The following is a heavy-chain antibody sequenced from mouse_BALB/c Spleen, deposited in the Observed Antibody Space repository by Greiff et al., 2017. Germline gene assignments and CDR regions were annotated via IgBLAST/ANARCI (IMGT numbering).Heavy chain of an antibody. CDR1: GYTFTSYW. V-gene: IGHV1-7*01. J-gene: IGHJ1*01. Sequence: QVQLQQSGAELAKPGASVKMSCKASGYTFTSYWMHWVKQRPGQGLEWIGYINPSTGYTEYNQKFKDKATLTADKSSSTAYMQLSSLTSEDSAVYYCARGGYYGSSRGYFDVWGAGTTVTVSS. CDR3: ARGGYYGSSRGYFDV. D-gene: IGHD1-1*01. CDR2: INPSTGYT.